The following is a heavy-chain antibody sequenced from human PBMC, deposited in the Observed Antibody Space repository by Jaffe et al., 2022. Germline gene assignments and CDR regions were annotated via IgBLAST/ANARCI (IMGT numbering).Heavy chain of an antibody. CDR3: ARLPRGTTVTTNLQH. CDR1: GGSISSSSYY. CDR2: IYYSGST. D-gene: IGHD4-17*01. V-gene: IGHV4-39*01. J-gene: IGHJ1*01. Sequence: QLQLQESGPGLVKPSETLSLTCTVSGGSISSSSYYWGWIRQPPGKGLEWIGSIYYSGSTYYNPSLKSRVTISVDTSKNQFSLKLSSVTAADTAVYYCARLPRGTTVTTNLQHWGQGTLVTVSS.